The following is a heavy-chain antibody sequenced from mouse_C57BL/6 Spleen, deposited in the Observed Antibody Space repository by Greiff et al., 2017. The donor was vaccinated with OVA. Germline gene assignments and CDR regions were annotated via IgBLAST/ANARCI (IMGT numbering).Heavy chain of an antibody. D-gene: IGHD4-1*01. V-gene: IGHV1-15*01. CDR2: IDPETGGT. J-gene: IGHJ4*01. CDR1: GYTFTDYE. Sequence: VQLQESGAELVRPGASVTLSCKASGYTFTDYEMHWVKQTPVHGLEWIGAIDPETGGTAYNQKFKGKAILTADKSSSTAYMELRSLTSEDSAVYYCTRRLPNWEDYAMDYWGQGTSVTVSS. CDR3: TRRLPNWEDYAMDY.